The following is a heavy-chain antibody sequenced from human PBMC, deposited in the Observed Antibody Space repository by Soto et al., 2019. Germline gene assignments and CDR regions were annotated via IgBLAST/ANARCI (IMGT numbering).Heavy chain of an antibody. Sequence: PSETLSLTCTVSGGSISSGDYYWSWIRQPPGKGLEWIGYIYYSGSTYYNPSLKSRVTISVDTSKHQFSLKLSSVTAADTAVYYCARAPKDIVVVPAAWDNWFDPWGQGTLVTVSS. J-gene: IGHJ5*02. CDR2: IYYSGST. D-gene: IGHD2-2*01. V-gene: IGHV4-30-4*01. CDR3: ARAPKDIVVVPAAWDNWFDP. CDR1: GGSISSGDYY.